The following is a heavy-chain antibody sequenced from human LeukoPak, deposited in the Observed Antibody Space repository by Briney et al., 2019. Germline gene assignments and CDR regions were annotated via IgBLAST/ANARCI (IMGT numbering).Heavy chain of an antibody. V-gene: IGHV1-46*03. D-gene: IGHD3-3*01. CDR2: INPSGGST. CDR3: ARSPGSSVPHSYDFHDY. Sequence: ASVKVSCKASGYTFTSYYIHWVREAPGQGLEWMGIINPSGGSTSYAQKFQGRVTMTRDTSTSTVYMELSSLRSEDTAVYYCARSPGSSVPHSYDFHDYWGQGTLVTVSS. J-gene: IGHJ4*02. CDR1: GYTFTSYY.